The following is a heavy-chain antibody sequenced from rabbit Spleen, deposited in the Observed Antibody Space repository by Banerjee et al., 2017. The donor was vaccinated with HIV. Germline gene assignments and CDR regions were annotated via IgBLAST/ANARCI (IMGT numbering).Heavy chain of an antibody. J-gene: IGHJ2*01. D-gene: IGHD1-1*01. V-gene: IGHV1S45*01. CDR1: GFSFSSNNY. Sequence: QEQLVESGGGLVQPEGSLTLTYTASGFSFSSNNYVFWVRQAPGKGLEWIACVYVRDGSTYYANWAKGRFTVSKTSSTTVTLQMTSLTAADTATYFCARNYVNVFDPWGPGTLVTVS. CDR2: VYVRDGST. CDR3: ARNYVNVFDP.